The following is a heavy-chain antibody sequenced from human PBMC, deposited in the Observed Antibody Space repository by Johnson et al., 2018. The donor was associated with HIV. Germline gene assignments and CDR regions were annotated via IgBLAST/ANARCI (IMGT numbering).Heavy chain of an antibody. CDR1: GFTFSSYG. J-gene: IGHJ3*02. CDR2: ISYDGNNT. CDR3: ANSPLSPSGSYPHAPDASVWDI. D-gene: IGHD1-26*01. Sequence: QVQLVESGGGVVQPGRSLRLSCAASGFTFSSYGMHWVRQAPGKGLEWVAVISYDGNNTYYADSVKGRFTISRDNSKNTLYLQMKSLRAEDTAVYYCANSPLSPSGSYPHAPDASVWDIWGQGTIVTVSS. V-gene: IGHV3-30*18.